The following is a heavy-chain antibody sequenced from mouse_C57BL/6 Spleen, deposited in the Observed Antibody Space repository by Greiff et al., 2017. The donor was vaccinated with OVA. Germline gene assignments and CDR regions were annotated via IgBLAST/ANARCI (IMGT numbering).Heavy chain of an antibody. CDR1: GFTFSDYY. D-gene: IGHD3-2*01. J-gene: IGHJ2*01. V-gene: IGHV5-16*01. CDR3: ARDETFDY. Sequence: EVKVVESEGGLVQPGSSMKLSCTASGFTFSDYYMAWVRQVPEKGLEWVANINYDGSSTYYLDSLKSRFIISRDNAKNILYLQMSSLKSEDTATYYCARDETFDYWGQGTTLTVSS. CDR2: INYDGSST.